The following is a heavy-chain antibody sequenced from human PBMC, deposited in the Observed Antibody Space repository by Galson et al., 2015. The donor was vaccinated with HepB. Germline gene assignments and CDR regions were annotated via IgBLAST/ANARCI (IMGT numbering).Heavy chain of an antibody. Sequence: ETLSLTCAVYGGSFSGYYWSWIRQPPGKGLEWIGEINHSGSTNYNPSLKSRVTISVDTSKNQFSLKLSSVTAADTAVYYCARGKRPKTTVTKKNWFDPWGQGTLVTVSS. J-gene: IGHJ5*02. D-gene: IGHD4-17*01. CDR3: ARGKRPKTTVTKKNWFDP. V-gene: IGHV4-34*01. CDR1: GGSFSGYY. CDR2: INHSGST.